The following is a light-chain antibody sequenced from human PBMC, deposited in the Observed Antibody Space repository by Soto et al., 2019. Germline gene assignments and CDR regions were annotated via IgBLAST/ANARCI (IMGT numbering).Light chain of an antibody. V-gene: IGKV4-1*01. CDR3: QQYYSTPLT. Sequence: DIVMTQSPDSLAVSLGERATINCKSSQSVLYSSNNKNYLAWYQQKPGQPPKLLIYWASTRESGVPDRFSGSGSGTDVTLTISSLQAEDLAVYYCQQYYSTPLTFGGGTKVEIK. CDR2: WAS. CDR1: QSVLYSSNNKNY. J-gene: IGKJ4*01.